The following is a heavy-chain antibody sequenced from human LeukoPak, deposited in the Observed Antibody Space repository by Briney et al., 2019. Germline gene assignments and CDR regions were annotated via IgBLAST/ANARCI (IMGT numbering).Heavy chain of an antibody. CDR2: IYHSGST. V-gene: IGHV4-30-2*01. Sequence: KASETLSLTCTVSGGSISSGGYYWSWIRQPPGKGLEWIGYIYHSGSTYYNPSLKSRVTISVDRSKNQFSLKLSSVTAADTAVYYCAREVMVYAPYYYYMDVWGKGTTVTVSS. J-gene: IGHJ6*03. D-gene: IGHD2-8*01. CDR1: GGSISSGGYY. CDR3: AREVMVYAPYYYYMDV.